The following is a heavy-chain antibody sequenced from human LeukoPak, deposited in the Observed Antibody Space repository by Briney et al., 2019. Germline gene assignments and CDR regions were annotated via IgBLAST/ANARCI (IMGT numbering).Heavy chain of an antibody. J-gene: IGHJ4*02. Sequence: PGGSLRLSCAASGFTFNNYAIRWVRQAPGKGLEWVAIISFDGGNKYYADSVKGRFTISRDNSKNTLYLQVNSLRAEDTAVYYCARDGIVGSPLFKFDYWGQGTLVTVSS. CDR1: GFTFNNYA. CDR3: ARDGIVGSPLFKFDY. D-gene: IGHD1-26*01. V-gene: IGHV3-30-3*01. CDR2: ISFDGGNK.